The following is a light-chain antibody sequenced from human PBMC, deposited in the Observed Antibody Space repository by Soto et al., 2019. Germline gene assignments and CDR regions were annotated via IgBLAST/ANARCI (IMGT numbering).Light chain of an antibody. J-gene: IGLJ2*01. CDR1: RSNIKSNT. CDR2: NDN. V-gene: IGLV1-44*01. Sequence: QSALTQPPSASGTPGQRVTLSCSGSRSNIKSNTVYWYQQFPGTAPTVLIYNDNQRPSGVPDRFSGSKSGTSASLAISGLQSEDEADYYCAAWDDSLNGAVFGEGTKLTVL. CDR3: AAWDDSLNGAV.